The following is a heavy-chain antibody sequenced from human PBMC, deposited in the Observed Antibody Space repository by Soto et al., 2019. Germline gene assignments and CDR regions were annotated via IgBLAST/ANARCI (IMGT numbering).Heavy chain of an antibody. CDR2: IIPIFGTA. CDR3: ARGHSSSSGPAGSIYFDY. V-gene: IGHV1-69*13. CDR1: GGTFSSYA. D-gene: IGHD6-6*01. Sequence: SVKVSCKASGGTFSSYAISWVRQAPGQGLEWMGGIIPIFGTANYAQKFQGRVTITADESTSTAYMELSSLRSDDTAVYYCARGHSSSSGPAGSIYFDYWGQGTLVTVSS. J-gene: IGHJ4*02.